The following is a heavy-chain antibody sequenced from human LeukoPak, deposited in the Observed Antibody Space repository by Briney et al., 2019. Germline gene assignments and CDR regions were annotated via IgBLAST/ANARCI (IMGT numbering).Heavy chain of an antibody. CDR1: GGSISSNIHY. CDR2: IYYSGST. V-gene: IGHV4-39*01. CDR3: ARRGSSSSTLDYYFDY. J-gene: IGHJ4*02. D-gene: IGHD6-6*01. Sequence: SETLSLTCTVSGGSISSNIHYWGWIRQPPGKGLEWIGSIYYSGSTYYNPSLKSRVTISVDTSKNQFSPKLSSVTAADTAVYYCARRGSSSSTLDYYFDYWGQGTLVTVSS.